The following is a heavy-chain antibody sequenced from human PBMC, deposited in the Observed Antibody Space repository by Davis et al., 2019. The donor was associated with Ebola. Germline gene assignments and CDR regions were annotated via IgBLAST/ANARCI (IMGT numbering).Heavy chain of an antibody. CDR1: GGSITSSAYY. J-gene: IGHJ5*02. V-gene: IGHV4-39*07. CDR3: AKVRGLNSDSPRPGWCDP. D-gene: IGHD1-26*01. CDR2: VYYTGNT. Sequence: PSETLSLTCSVSGGSITSSAYYWGWIRQPPGKGLEWIGSVYYTGNTNCNPSLKCRVTISVDTSKKQFSLTLRSLTAADTAVYYCAKVRGLNSDSPRPGWCDPWGQGILVTVSS.